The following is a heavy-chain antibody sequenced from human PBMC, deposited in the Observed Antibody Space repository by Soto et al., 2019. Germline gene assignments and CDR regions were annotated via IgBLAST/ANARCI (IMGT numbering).Heavy chain of an antibody. V-gene: IGHV3-7*03. CDR2: INQAGSEK. J-gene: IGHJ5*02. D-gene: IGHD3-3*01. Sequence: GGSLRLSCAASGFTFSNYWLNWVRQAPGKGLEWVANINQAGSEKYYVDSVKGRFTISRDNAENSLHLQMNSLRAEDTAVYYCAREYDSYGVLGVGFDPWGQGTLVTVSS. CDR3: AREYDSYGVLGVGFDP. CDR1: GFTFSNYW.